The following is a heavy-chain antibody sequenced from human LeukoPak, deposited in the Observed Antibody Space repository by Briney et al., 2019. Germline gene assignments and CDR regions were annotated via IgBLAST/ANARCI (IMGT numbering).Heavy chain of an antibody. CDR2: IYSGGST. Sequence: PGGSLRLSCAASGFTVSSHYMGWVRQPPGKGLEWVSVIYSGGSTYYADSVKGRFTISRDNSKNTLYLQVNSLRAEDTAVYYCATLARYAFDIWGQGTMVTVSS. CDR3: ATLARYAFDI. V-gene: IGHV3-53*01. CDR1: GFTVSSHY. J-gene: IGHJ3*02. D-gene: IGHD5-12*01.